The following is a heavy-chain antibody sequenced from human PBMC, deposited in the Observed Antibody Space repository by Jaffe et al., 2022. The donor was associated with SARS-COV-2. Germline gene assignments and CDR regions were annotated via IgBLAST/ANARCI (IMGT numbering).Heavy chain of an antibody. D-gene: IGHD1-26*01. V-gene: IGHV3-33*01. CDR3: ARDLGGGSYLLNKIPSYYGMDV. Sequence: QVQLVESGGGVVQPGRSLRLSCAASGFTFSSYGMHWVRQAPGKGLEWVAVIWYDGSNKYYADSVKGRFTISRDNSKNTLYLQMNSLRAEDTAVYYCARDLGGGSYLLNKIPSYYGMDVWGQGTTVTVSS. CDR2: IWYDGSNK. CDR1: GFTFSSYG. J-gene: IGHJ6*02.